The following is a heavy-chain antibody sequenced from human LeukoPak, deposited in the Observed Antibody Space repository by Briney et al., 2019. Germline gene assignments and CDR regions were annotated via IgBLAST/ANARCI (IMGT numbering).Heavy chain of an antibody. Sequence: GASVKVSCKASGGTFSSYAISWVRQAPGQGLEWMGGIIPIFGTANYAQKSQGRVTITTDESTSTAYMELSSLRSEDTAVYYCARGYVGDFWSGYYQDYYMDVWGKGTTVTVSS. J-gene: IGHJ6*03. V-gene: IGHV1-69*05. D-gene: IGHD3-3*01. CDR1: GGTFSSYA. CDR2: IIPIFGTA. CDR3: ARGYVGDFWSGYYQDYYMDV.